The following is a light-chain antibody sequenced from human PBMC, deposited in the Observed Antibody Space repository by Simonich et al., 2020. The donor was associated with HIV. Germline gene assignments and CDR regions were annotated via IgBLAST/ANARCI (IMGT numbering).Light chain of an antibody. J-gene: IGKJ1*01. Sequence: DIVMTQSPDSLSVSLGERATINCKSSQSVLYSSNTKNSLGWYQQKPGQPPKLLIYWASTRESGVPDRFSGSGSGTDFTLTISSLQAEDVAVYYCQQYYSTPWTFGQGTKVEIK. CDR3: QQYYSTPWT. V-gene: IGKV4-1*01. CDR1: QSVLYSSNTKNS. CDR2: WAS.